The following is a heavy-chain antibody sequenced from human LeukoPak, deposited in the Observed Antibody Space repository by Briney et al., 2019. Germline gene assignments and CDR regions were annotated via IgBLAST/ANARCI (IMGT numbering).Heavy chain of an antibody. CDR3: ARERRGNWNQDFDY. CDR1: GYTFSGNY. Sequence: ASVKVSCETFGYTFSGNYIHWVRQAPGQRLEWMGWINPASGGTNYVQKFQGRVTMTRDASIRTAYMELSRLTSDDTAVYYCARERRGNWNQDFDYWGQGTLVPVSA. V-gene: IGHV1-2*02. J-gene: IGHJ4*02. D-gene: IGHD1-1*01. CDR2: INPASGGT.